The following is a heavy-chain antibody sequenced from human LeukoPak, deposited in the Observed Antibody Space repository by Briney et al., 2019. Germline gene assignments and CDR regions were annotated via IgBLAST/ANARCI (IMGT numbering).Heavy chain of an antibody. V-gene: IGHV3-30*03. CDR1: GFTFSSYG. Sequence: GGSLRLSCVTSGFTFSSYGMHWVRQVPGKGLEWVAVISYDAKSNYHVDSVKGRFTISRDNSKNTLYLQMNSLRAEDTAVYYCARDTSHIVVVPAAGDWGQGTLVTVSS. J-gene: IGHJ4*02. CDR2: ISYDAKSN. D-gene: IGHD2-2*01. CDR3: ARDTSHIVVVPAAGD.